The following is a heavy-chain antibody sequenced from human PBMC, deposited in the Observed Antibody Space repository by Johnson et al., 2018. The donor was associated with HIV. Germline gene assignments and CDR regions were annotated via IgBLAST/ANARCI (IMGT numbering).Heavy chain of an antibody. V-gene: IGHV3-30-3*01. CDR2: ISYDGSNK. CDR1: GFTFSSYA. CDR3: ARGDCRGGSCYSEYAFDI. Sequence: QVQLVESGGGVVQPGRSLRLSCAASGFTFSSYAMHWVRQAPGKGLEWVAVISYDGSNKYYADSVKGRFTISRDNSKNTLYLQMNSLRAEATAEYYCARGDCRGGSCYSEYAFDIWGQGTMVTVSS. J-gene: IGHJ3*02. D-gene: IGHD2-15*01.